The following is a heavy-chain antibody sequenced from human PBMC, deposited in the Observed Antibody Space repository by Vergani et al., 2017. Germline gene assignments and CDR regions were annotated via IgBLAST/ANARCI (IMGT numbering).Heavy chain of an antibody. CDR3: ASREYCSSTSCYGAFDI. J-gene: IGHJ3*02. D-gene: IGHD2-2*01. Sequence: QVQLQESGPGLVKPSETLSLTCTVSGGSISSYYWSWIRQPPGKGLEWIGYIYYSGSTTYNPSLKSRVTISVDTSKNTLYLQMNSLRAEDTAVYYCASREYCSSTSCYGAFDIWGQGTMVTVSS. CDR1: GGSISSYY. CDR2: IYYSGST. V-gene: IGHV4-59*01.